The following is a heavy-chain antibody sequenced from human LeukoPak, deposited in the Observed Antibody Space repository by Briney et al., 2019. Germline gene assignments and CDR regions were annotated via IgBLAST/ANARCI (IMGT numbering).Heavy chain of an antibody. CDR2: INHSGST. CDR3: ARGPPRSHYYYHMDV. V-gene: IGHV4-34*01. J-gene: IGHJ6*03. Sequence: SETLSLTCAVYGGSFSGYYWSWIRQPPGKGLEWIGEINHSGSTNYNPSLKSRVTISVDTSKNQFSLKLSSVTAADTAVYYCARGPPRSHYYYHMDVWGKGTTVTVSS. CDR1: GGSFSGYY.